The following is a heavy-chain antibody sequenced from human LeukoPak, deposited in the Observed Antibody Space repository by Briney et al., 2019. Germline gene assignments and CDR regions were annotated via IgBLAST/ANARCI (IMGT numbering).Heavy chain of an antibody. CDR3: ARGYCSGGVCYSDDACDI. Sequence: PSETLSLTCTVSGGSIRSGGHYWSWIRQHPGKGLEWIGYIYYTGNSDYNPSLKSRVALSVDTSKNQSSLRLNSVTAADTAVYYCARGYCSGGVCYSDDACDIWGQGTMVTVSS. CDR2: IYYTGNS. CDR1: GGSIRSGGHY. D-gene: IGHD2-15*01. V-gene: IGHV4-31*03. J-gene: IGHJ3*02.